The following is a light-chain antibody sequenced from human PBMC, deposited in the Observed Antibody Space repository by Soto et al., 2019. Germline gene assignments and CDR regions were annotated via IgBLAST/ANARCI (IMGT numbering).Light chain of an antibody. Sequence: DIQMTQSPSTLSASVGDRVTITCRASQTISSWLAWYQQKPGKAPKLLIYAASTLESGVSSRFSGRGSGTEFTLTISSLQPEDFATYYCQQANTFPLTFGQGTRLEIK. J-gene: IGKJ5*01. CDR2: AAS. CDR1: QTISSW. V-gene: IGKV1-5*01. CDR3: QQANTFPLT.